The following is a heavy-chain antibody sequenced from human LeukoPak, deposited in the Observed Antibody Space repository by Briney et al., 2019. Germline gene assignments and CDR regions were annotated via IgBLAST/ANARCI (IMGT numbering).Heavy chain of an antibody. D-gene: IGHD6-13*01. Sequence: PGGSLRLSCTASGFTVSNNYMNWVRQAPGKGLEWVALIYSGGTTNYADSVKGQSTISRDNSKNTLYLQMTNVRVEDTAVYYCARDPPGIAASVSGGWGQGTLVTVSS. CDR2: IYSGGTT. V-gene: IGHV3-53*01. CDR3: ARDPPGIAASVSGG. CDR1: GFTVSNNY. J-gene: IGHJ4*02.